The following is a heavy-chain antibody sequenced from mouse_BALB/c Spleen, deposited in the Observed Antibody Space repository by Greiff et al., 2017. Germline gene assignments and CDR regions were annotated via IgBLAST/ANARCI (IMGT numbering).Heavy chain of an antibody. CDR1: GYTFSSYW. CDR2: ILPGSGST. Sequence: VQGVESGAELMKPGASVKISCKATGYTFSSYWIEWVKQRPGHGLEWIGEILPGSGSTNYNEKFKGKATFTADTSSNTAYMQLSSLTSEDSAVYYCARRTGNWFAYWGQGTLVTVSA. J-gene: IGHJ3*01. D-gene: IGHD4-1*01. CDR3: ARRTGNWFAY. V-gene: IGHV1-9*01.